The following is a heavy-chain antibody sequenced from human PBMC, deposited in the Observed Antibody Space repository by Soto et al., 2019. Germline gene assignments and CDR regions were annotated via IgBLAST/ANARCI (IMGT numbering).Heavy chain of an antibody. Sequence: PSETLSLTFTVSGGSVSSGFYDWSWIRQPPGKGLAWIGYIYYSGSTNYNPSLTSRVTISIDTSKHQFSLTLNSVTAADTAAYYWARAPRGDSRYAKYVEYWGEGTLV. D-gene: IGHD5-12*01. CDR2: IYYSGST. V-gene: IGHV4-61*01. J-gene: IGHJ4*02. CDR3: ARAPRGDSRYAKYVEY. CDR1: GGSVSSGFYD.